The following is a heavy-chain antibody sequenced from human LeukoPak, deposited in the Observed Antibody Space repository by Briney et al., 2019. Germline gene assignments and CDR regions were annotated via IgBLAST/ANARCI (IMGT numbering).Heavy chain of an antibody. Sequence: SVKVSCKASGGTFSSYAISWVRQAPGQGLEWMGGIIPIFGTANYAQKFQGRVTITADESTSTADMELSSLRSEDTAVYYCARDRVVGATAAFDYWGQGTLVTVSS. D-gene: IGHD1-26*01. J-gene: IGHJ4*02. CDR1: GGTFSSYA. V-gene: IGHV1-69*13. CDR3: ARDRVVGATAAFDY. CDR2: IIPIFGTA.